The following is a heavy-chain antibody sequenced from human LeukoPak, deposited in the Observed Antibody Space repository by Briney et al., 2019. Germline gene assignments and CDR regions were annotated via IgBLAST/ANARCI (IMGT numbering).Heavy chain of an antibody. CDR1: GYRLTTYW. D-gene: IGHD5-12*01. CDR3: ARQITDQSSGYDSIDY. V-gene: IGHV5-51*01. Sequence: GESLKISCKASGYRLTTYWLGWGRQMPGKGLEWMGIIYPADSDTRYRPSFEGQVTISADKSLTTAYLQWSSLKASDTAMYYCARQITDQSSGYDSIDYWGQGTLVTVS. CDR2: IYPADSDT. J-gene: IGHJ4*02.